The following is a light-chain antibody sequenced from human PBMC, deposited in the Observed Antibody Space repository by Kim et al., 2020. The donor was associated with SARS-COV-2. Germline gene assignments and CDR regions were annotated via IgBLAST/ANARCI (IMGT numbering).Light chain of an antibody. CDR3: QTWGTGIRV. J-gene: IGLJ3*02. Sequence: QLVLTQSPSASASLGASVQLTCILSSGHSSYAIAWHQQQPGKGPRFLMKVNRDGSHIKGDGIPDRFSGSTSGAERYLTISSLQPDDEADYYCQTWGTGIRVFGGGTQLTVL. CDR2: VNRDGSH. CDR1: SGHSSYA. V-gene: IGLV4-69*01.